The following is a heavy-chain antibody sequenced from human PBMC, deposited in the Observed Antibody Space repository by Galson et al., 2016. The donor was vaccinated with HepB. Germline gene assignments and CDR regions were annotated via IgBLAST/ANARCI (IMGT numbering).Heavy chain of an antibody. CDR2: ISDSGTIT. CDR1: GGSLSGYY. D-gene: IGHD2-15*01. J-gene: IGHJ1*01. CDR3: ARKDPGYFQH. Sequence: ETLSLTCAVYGGSLSGYYWSWIRQPPGKGLEWIGEISDSGTITNYNSSLKSRVTISIDTSKNQFSLKLNSVTAADTAGYYCARKDPGYFQHWVQGTLVTVSS. V-gene: IGHV4-34*01.